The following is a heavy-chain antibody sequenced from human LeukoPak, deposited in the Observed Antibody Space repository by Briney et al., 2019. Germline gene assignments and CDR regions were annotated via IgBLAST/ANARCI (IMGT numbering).Heavy chain of an antibody. Sequence: GGSLRLSCAASGFTFSSYSMNWVRQAPGKGLEWVSSISSSSSYIYYADSVKGRFTISRDNAKNSLYLQMNSLRAEDTAVYYCARGEWDSSSSQSDYWGQGTLVTVSS. CDR2: ISSSSSYI. J-gene: IGHJ4*02. D-gene: IGHD6-6*01. CDR1: GFTFSSYS. CDR3: ARGEWDSSSSQSDY. V-gene: IGHV3-21*01.